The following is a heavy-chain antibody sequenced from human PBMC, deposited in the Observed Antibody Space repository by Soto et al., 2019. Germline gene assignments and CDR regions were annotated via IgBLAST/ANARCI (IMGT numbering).Heavy chain of an antibody. Sequence: SETLSLTCTVSGGSISSSSYYWGWIRQPPGKGLEWIGSIYYSGSTYYNPSLKSRVTISVDTSKNQFSLKLSSVTAADTAVYYCAGARAITGTTGYYYYGMDVWGQGTTVTVSS. J-gene: IGHJ6*02. CDR2: IYYSGST. CDR3: AGARAITGTTGYYYYGMDV. D-gene: IGHD1-7*01. V-gene: IGHV4-39*01. CDR1: GGSISSSSYY.